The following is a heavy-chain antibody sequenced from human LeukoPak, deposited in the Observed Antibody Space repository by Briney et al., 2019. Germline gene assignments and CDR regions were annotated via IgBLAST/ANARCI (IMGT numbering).Heavy chain of an antibody. V-gene: IGHV4-39*07. CDR3: TRDRGQWLVDY. CDR2: VDSSGNA. Sequence: SETLSLTCTVSGGSVSTSGYYWGWIRQPPGKGLEYFASVDSSGNAYYNPSLQSRVTISSDTSKNQFSLKLSSVTAADTAVYYCTRDRGQWLVDYWGQGTPVTVSS. CDR1: GGSVSTSGYY. J-gene: IGHJ4*02. D-gene: IGHD6-19*01.